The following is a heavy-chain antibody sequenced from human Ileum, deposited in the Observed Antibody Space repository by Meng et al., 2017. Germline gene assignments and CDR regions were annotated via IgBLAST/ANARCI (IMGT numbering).Heavy chain of an antibody. Sequence: VQVTDSGPGLVKPSQTLSLTCSVSGVSISSGGYYWSWIRQLPGKGLEWIGNIYYTGSAYYNPSLKSRVSISVDTSKNQFSLKVTSVTAADTAVYYCAKVLSTVSNRQTEYFHHWGQGTLVTVSS. CDR2: IYYTGSA. V-gene: IGHV4-31*03. CDR1: GVSISSGGYY. J-gene: IGHJ1*01. CDR3: AKVLSTVSNRQTEYFHH. D-gene: IGHD5/OR15-5a*01.